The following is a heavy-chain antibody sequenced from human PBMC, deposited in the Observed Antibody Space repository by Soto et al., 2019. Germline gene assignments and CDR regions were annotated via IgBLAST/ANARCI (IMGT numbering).Heavy chain of an antibody. CDR3: VRGTNGWRGMDY. D-gene: IGHD2-8*01. CDR1: GGSISTYF. J-gene: IGHJ4*02. V-gene: IGHV3-74*01. Sequence: PSETLSLTCTVSGGSISTYFWSWVRQAPGKGPVWVSRITEDGSGTTYADSVKGRFTVTRDNAKNTMYLQMSGLGAEDTAVYHCVRGTNGWRGMDYWGQGTLVIVSS. CDR2: ITEDGSGT.